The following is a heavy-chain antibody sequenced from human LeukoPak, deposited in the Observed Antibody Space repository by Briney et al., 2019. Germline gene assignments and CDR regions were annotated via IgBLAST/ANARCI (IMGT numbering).Heavy chain of an antibody. J-gene: IGHJ4*02. V-gene: IGHV3-74*01. D-gene: IGHD6-13*01. CDR2: INSDATST. Sequence: GGSLRLSCAASGFMLSSTWMHWVRQAPGKGLVWVSRINSDATSTSYADSARGRFTISRDDAKNTMYLQMNSLRAEDTAMYYCVRGSPGYSSSWHAYWGQGTLVTVSS. CDR1: GFMLSSTW. CDR3: VRGSPGYSSSWHAY.